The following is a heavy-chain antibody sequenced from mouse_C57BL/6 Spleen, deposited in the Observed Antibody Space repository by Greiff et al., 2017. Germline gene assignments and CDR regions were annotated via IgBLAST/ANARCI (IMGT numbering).Heavy chain of an antibody. CDR3: ARITTVVGYYFDY. CDR2: IYPGSGST. V-gene: IGHV1-55*01. D-gene: IGHD1-1*01. Sequence: QVQLQQPGAELVKPGASVKMSCKASGYTFTSYWITWVKQRPGQGLEWIGDIYPGSGSTNYNEKFKSKDTLTVDTSSSTAYMQLSSLTSEDSAVYYCARITTVVGYYFDYWGQGTTLTVSS. J-gene: IGHJ2*01. CDR1: GYTFTSYW.